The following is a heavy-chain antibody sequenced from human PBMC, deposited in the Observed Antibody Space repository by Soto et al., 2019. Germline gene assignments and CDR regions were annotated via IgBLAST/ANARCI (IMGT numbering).Heavy chain of an antibody. CDR2: IYYSGST. Sequence: SETLSLTCTVSGGSISSYYWSWIRQPPGKGLEWIGYIYYSGSTNYNPSLKSRVTISVDTSKNQFSLKLSSVTAADTAVYYCARHSDGDYDYWGRGTLVTVSS. D-gene: IGHD4-17*01. V-gene: IGHV4-59*08. CDR3: ARHSDGDYDY. J-gene: IGHJ4*01. CDR1: GGSISSYY.